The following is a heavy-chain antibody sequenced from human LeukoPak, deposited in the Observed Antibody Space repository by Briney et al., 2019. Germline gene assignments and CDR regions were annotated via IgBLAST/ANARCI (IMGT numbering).Heavy chain of an antibody. Sequence: GGSLRLSCAASGFTFSSYAMSWVRQAQGKGLEWVSTISGSGESTYYVDSVKGRFTISRDNSKNTLYLQMNSLRAEDTAVYYCAKGTPYYDFWSGPYMDVWGKGTTVTVSS. CDR2: ISGSGEST. CDR1: GFTFSSYA. CDR3: AKGTPYYDFWSGPYMDV. J-gene: IGHJ6*03. V-gene: IGHV3-23*01. D-gene: IGHD3-3*01.